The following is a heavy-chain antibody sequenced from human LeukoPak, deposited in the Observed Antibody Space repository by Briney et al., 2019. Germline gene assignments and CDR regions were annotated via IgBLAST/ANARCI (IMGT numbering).Heavy chain of an antibody. CDR1: GFTVSSNY. CDR2: IYSGGST. V-gene: IGHV3-66*01. Sequence: GSLRLSCAASGFTVSSNYMSWVRQAPGRGLEWVSVIYSGGSTYYADSVKGRFTISRDNSKSTLFLQMNSLRAGDTAVYYCARGTVTMVDYWGQGTLVTVSS. CDR3: ARGTVTMVDY. J-gene: IGHJ4*02. D-gene: IGHD3-10*01.